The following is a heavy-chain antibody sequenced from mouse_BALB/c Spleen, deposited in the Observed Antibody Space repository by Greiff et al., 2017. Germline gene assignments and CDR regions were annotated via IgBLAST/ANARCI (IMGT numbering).Heavy chain of an antibody. CDR1: GFTFSSYA. Sequence: DVMLVESGGGLVKPGGSLKLSCAASGFTFSSYAMSWVRQTPEKRLEWVASISSGGSTYYPDSVKGRFTISRDNARNILYLQMSSLRSEDTAMYYCARERWQGAMDYWGQGTSVTVSS. CDR3: ARERWQGAMDY. V-gene: IGHV5-6-5*01. D-gene: IGHD2-3*01. J-gene: IGHJ4*01. CDR2: ISSGGST.